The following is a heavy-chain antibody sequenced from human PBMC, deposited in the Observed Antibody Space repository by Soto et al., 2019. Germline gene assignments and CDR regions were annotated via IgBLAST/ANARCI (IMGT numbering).Heavy chain of an antibody. V-gene: IGHV1-3*01. Sequence: ASVKVSCKASGYTFTSYAMHWLRQAPGQRLEWMGWINAGNGNTKYSQKFQGRVTITRDTSASTAYMELSSLRSEDTAVYYCARAVAGTDFDYWGQGTLVTVSS. CDR2: INAGNGNT. D-gene: IGHD6-19*01. CDR3: ARAVAGTDFDY. J-gene: IGHJ4*02. CDR1: GYTFTSYA.